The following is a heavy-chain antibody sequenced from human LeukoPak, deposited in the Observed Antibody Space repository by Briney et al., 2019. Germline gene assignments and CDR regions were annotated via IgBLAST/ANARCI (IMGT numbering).Heavy chain of an antibody. Sequence: PSETLSLTCAVYGGSFSGYYWSWIRQPPGKGLEWIGEINHSGSTNYNPSLKSRVTISVDTSKNQFSLKLSSVTAADTAVYYFLDAEDGIRYYYGMDVWGQGTTVTVSS. CDR3: LDAEDGIRYYYGMDV. J-gene: IGHJ6*02. CDR2: INHSGST. V-gene: IGHV4-34*01. CDR1: GGSFSGYY. D-gene: IGHD3-9*01.